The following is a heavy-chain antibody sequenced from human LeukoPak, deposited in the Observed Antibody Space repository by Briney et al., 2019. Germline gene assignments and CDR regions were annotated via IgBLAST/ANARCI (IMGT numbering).Heavy chain of an antibody. D-gene: IGHD1-7*01. Sequence: ESLRLSCTASGLTFNNFWMSWVRQTPGKGPEWVTKIKYDGSDKYYVDSVKGRFTISRDNVKNSLYLQMDSMRVEYTAVYYCAATNGARGGTFDYWGQGTPVTVSS. CDR1: GLTFNNFW. J-gene: IGHJ4*02. CDR3: AATNGARGGTFDY. V-gene: IGHV3-7*03. CDR2: IKYDGSDK.